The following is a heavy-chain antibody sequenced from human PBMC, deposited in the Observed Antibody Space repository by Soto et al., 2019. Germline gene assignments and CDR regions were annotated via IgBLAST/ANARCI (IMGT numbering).Heavy chain of an antibody. CDR2: ISAYNGNT. V-gene: IGHV1-18*01. J-gene: IGHJ4*01. Sequence: QVPLVQSGAEVKKPGASVKVSCKASGYTFTSYGISWVRQAPGLGLEWMGWISAYNGNTNYAQKLQGRVTMTTDTSTNTAYMELRSRRSDVTAVYYCARWFDGWEEGHSTLDYWGDGTQVTVSS. D-gene: IGHD3-10*01. CDR3: ARWFDGWEEGHSTLDY. CDR1: GYTFTSYG.